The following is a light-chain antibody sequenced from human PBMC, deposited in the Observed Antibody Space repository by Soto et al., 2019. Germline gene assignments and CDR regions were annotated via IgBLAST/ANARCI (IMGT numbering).Light chain of an antibody. CDR1: QSVSSY. CDR2: DAS. V-gene: IGKV3-11*01. Sequence: EIVLTQSPATLSLSPGERATLSCRASQSVSSYLAWYQQKPGQAPRLLIYDASNRATGIPARFSGSGSGTAFTLTSSSLEPEDFAVYYCQQRRTFGQGTKVEIK. J-gene: IGKJ1*01. CDR3: QQRRT.